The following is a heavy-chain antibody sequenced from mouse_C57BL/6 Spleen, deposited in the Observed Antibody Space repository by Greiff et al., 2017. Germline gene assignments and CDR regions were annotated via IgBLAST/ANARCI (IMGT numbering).Heavy chain of an antibody. CDR1: GYSITSGYY. V-gene: IGHV3-6*01. J-gene: IGHJ1*03. CDR3: ARITTVPRYWYFDV. D-gene: IGHD1-1*01. CDR2: ISYDGSN. Sequence: ESGPGLVKPSQSLSLTCSVTGYSITSGYYWNWIRQFPGNKLEWMGYISYDGSNNYNPSLKNRISITRDTSKNQFFLKLNSVTTEDTATYYCARITTVPRYWYFDVWGTGTTVTVSS.